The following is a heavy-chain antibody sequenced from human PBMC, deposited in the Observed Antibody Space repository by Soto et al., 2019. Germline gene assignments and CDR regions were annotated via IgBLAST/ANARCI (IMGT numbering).Heavy chain of an antibody. V-gene: IGHV1-2*04. D-gene: IGHD2-2*01. Sequence: ASVKVSCKASGYTFTGYYMHWVRQAPGQGLEWMGWINPNSGGTNYAQKFQGWVTMTRDTSISTAYMELSRLRSDDTAVYYCARADCRRTCCFDYFGMDVWGQGTTVTVSS. CDR2: INPNSGGT. CDR1: GYTFTGYY. J-gene: IGHJ6*02. CDR3: ARADCRRTCCFDYFGMDV.